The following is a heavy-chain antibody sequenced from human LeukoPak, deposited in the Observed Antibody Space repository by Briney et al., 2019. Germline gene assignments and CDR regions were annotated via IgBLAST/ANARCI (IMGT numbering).Heavy chain of an antibody. Sequence: SQTLSLTCTVSGGSISSGGYHWTWIRQPAEKGLEWIGRIYTSGSTDYNPSLKSRVTISVDTAKNQFSLKLSSVTAADTAVYYCARRTPGATSPFDYWGQGTLVTVSS. V-gene: IGHV4-61*02. CDR3: ARRTPGATSPFDY. J-gene: IGHJ4*02. CDR1: GGSISSGGYH. D-gene: IGHD5-24*01. CDR2: IYTSGST.